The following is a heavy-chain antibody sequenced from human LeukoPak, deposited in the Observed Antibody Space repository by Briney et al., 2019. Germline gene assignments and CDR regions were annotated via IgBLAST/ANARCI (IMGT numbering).Heavy chain of an antibody. D-gene: IGHD2-21*01. CDR3: ARDYVVVIARGTPICFVRGVDY. CDR2: ISAYNGNT. J-gene: IGHJ4*02. CDR1: GYTFTSYG. V-gene: IGHV1-18*01. Sequence: ASVKVSCKASGYTFTSYGISWVRQAPGQGLEWMGWISAYNGNTNYAQKLQGRVTMTTDTSTSTAYMELRSLRSDDTAVYYCARDYVVVIARGTPICFVRGVDYWGQGTLVTVSS.